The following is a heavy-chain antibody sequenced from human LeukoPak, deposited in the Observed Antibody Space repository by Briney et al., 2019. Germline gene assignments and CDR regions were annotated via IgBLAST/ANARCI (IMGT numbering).Heavy chain of an antibody. CDR1: GYTFTGYY. V-gene: IGHV1-2*02. J-gene: IGHJ6*03. D-gene: IGHD2-2*01. Sequence: GASVKVSCKASGYTFTGYYMHWVRQAPGQGLEWMGWINPNSGGTNYAQKFQGRVTMTRDTSISTAYMELSRLRSDDTAVYYCARDYCSSTSCPLYYYYMDVWGKGTTVTVSS. CDR3: ARDYCSSTSCPLYYYYMDV. CDR2: INPNSGGT.